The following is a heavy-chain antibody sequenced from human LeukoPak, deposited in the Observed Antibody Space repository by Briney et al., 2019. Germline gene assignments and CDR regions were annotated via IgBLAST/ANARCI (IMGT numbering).Heavy chain of an antibody. V-gene: IGHV4-39*01. D-gene: IGHD6-13*01. J-gene: IGHJ4*02. CDR3: ARHAGGISATGTRPFDY. CDR1: GASFSSSTYY. CDR2: IYYSGST. Sequence: SETLSLTCTVSGASFSSSTYYWGWIRQPPGRGLEWIGSIYYSGSTYYNPSLKSRVTMSVDTSKNQFSLKLSSVTAADTAVYYCARHAGGISATGTRPFDYWGQGTLVTVSS.